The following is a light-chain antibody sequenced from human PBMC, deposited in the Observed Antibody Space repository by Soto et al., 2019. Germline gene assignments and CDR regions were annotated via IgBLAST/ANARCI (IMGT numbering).Light chain of an antibody. CDR2: EVS. V-gene: IGLV2-14*01. CDR3: SSYTSISTLV. J-gene: IGLJ2*01. Sequence: QSALTQPASVSGSPGQSITISCTRTSSDVGGYNYVSWYQQHPGKAPKLMIYEVSNRPSGVSNRFSGSKSGNTASLTISGLQAEDEADYYCSSYTSISTLVFGGGTKLTVL. CDR1: SSDVGGYNY.